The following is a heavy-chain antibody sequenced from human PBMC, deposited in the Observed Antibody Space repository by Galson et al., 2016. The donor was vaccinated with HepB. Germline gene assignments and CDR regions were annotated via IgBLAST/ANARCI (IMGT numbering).Heavy chain of an antibody. D-gene: IGHD4-17*01. V-gene: IGHV3-9*01. CDR2: ISWNSDRI. CDR1: GFAFDDYA. CDR3: VKMIGDHGWFDS. Sequence: SLRLSCAASGFAFDDYAMHWVRQVPGKGLEWVSGISWNSDRIDYGDSVKGRFTTSRDNAKKSLYLQINSLKIGDTALYFCVKMIGDHGWFDSWGQGTRVIVSS. J-gene: IGHJ5*01.